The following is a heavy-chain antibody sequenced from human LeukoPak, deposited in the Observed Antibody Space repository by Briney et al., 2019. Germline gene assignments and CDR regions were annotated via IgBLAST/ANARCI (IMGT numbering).Heavy chain of an antibody. D-gene: IGHD3-10*01. V-gene: IGHV4-39*01. CDR3: AGLYTSGSYYGY. CDR2: IYYSGST. Sequence: PSETLSLTCIVSGDSLSSSSYYWGWIRQPPGKGLEWIGSIYYSGSTYYNPSLKSRVTISVDTSKNQFSLKLTSVTAADTAVYYCAGLYTSGSYYGYWGQGTLVTVSS. CDR1: GDSLSSSSYY. J-gene: IGHJ4*02.